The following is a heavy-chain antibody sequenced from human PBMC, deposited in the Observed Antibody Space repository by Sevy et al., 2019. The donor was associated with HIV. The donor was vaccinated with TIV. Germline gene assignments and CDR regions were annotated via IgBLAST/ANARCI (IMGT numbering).Heavy chain of an antibody. CDR3: ARYGGYIDH. D-gene: IGHD2-15*01. Sequence: GGSLRLSCAASGFTFSIYYMTWARQAPGKGLEWVTNIKSDGSDKYYVDSVKGRFTISRDNAKNSLYLQMNSLTAEETAVYYCARYGGYIDHWGHGTLVTVSS. V-gene: IGHV3-7*01. J-gene: IGHJ4*01. CDR1: GFTFSIYY. CDR2: IKSDGSDK.